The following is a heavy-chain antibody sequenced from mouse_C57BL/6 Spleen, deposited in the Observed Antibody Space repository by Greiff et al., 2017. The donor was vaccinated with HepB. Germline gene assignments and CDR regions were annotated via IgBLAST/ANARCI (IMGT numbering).Heavy chain of an antibody. CDR1: GYTFTSYW. D-gene: IGHD2-1*01. CDR3: ARSKYGNLRGFAY. Sequence: VKLMESGAELAKPGASVKLSCKASGYTFTSYWMHWVKQRPGQGLEWIGYINPSSGYTKYNQKFKDKATLTADKSSSTAYMQLSSLTYEDSAVYYCARSKYGNLRGFAYWGQGTLVTVSA. V-gene: IGHV1-7*01. J-gene: IGHJ3*01. CDR2: INPSSGYT.